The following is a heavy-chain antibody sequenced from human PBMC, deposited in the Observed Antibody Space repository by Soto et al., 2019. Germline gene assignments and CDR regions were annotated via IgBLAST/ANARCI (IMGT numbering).Heavy chain of an antibody. Sequence: QLQLQESGSGLVKPSQTLSLTCAVSGGSLSSGGYSWGWLRQPPGNGLDGVGYTYYSGSTYYNPSLKSRVTIVVDRSKNQISLNLRYVTAADTAVYYCARAVVVVVAATYWYYFDYWGQGTLVTVSS. D-gene: IGHD2-15*01. V-gene: IGHV4-30-2*01. J-gene: IGHJ4*02. CDR1: GGSLSSGGYS. CDR2: TYYSGST. CDR3: ARAVVVVVAATYWYYFDY.